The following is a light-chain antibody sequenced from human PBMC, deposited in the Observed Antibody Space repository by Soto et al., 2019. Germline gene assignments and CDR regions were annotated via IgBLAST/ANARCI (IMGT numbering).Light chain of an antibody. CDR3: QQYYSIPYT. CDR1: QTFLYSSNIKNY. CDR2: WAS. J-gene: IGKJ2*01. Sequence: DIVMIQSPDSLAVSLGERATINCKSSQTFLYSSNIKNYLAWYQQKPGQSPKLLIYWASTRESGVPDRCSGSGSGTDFTLTITNLQAEDAAVYYCQQYYSIPYTFGQGTKLEIK. V-gene: IGKV4-1*01.